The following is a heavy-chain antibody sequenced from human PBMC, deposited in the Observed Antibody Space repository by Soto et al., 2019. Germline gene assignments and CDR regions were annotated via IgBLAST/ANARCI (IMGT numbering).Heavy chain of an antibody. Sequence: SETLSLTCTVSGGSISSGAYYWSWIRQPPGKGLEWIGYIYYSGSTNYNPSLKSRVTISVDTSKNQFSLKLSSVTAADTAVYYCASQGTFPDWFDPWGQGTLVTVSS. V-gene: IGHV4-61*08. D-gene: IGHD3-16*01. CDR1: GGSISSGAYY. CDR2: IYYSGST. CDR3: ASQGTFPDWFDP. J-gene: IGHJ5*02.